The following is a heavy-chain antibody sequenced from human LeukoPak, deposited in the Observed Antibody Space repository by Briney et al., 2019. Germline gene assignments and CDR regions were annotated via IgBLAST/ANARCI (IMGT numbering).Heavy chain of an antibody. CDR2: ISESGGNT. CDR1: GFTFSNYA. D-gene: IGHD2-2*01. CDR3: AKDAGPTRGYYFDC. J-gene: IGHJ4*02. Sequence: PGGSLRLSCAASGFTFSNYAMNWVRQAPGKGLEWVSTISESGGNTWYPDSVKGRFTISRDNSKNTLYLQLSSLRAEDTAIYYCAKDAGPTRGYYFDCWGQGTLVTVSS. V-gene: IGHV3-23*01.